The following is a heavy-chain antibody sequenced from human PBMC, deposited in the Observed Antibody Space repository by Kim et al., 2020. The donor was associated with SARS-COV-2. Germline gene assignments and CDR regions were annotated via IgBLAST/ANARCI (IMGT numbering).Heavy chain of an antibody. Sequence: SETLSLTCAVSGGSISSSNWWSWVRQPPGKGLEWIGEIYHSGSTNYNPSLKSRVTISVDKSKNQFSLKLSSVTAADTAVYYCARCSPYDFWSDTQSSDWFDPWGQGTLVTVSS. D-gene: IGHD3-3*01. V-gene: IGHV4-4*02. CDR1: GGSISSSNW. CDR3: ARCSPYDFWSDTQSSDWFDP. J-gene: IGHJ5*02. CDR2: IYHSGST.